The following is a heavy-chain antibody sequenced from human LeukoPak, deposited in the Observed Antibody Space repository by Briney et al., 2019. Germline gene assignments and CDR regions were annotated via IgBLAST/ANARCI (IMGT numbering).Heavy chain of an antibody. D-gene: IGHD2-2*01. CDR1: GGSISSGGYS. V-gene: IGHV4-30-2*01. Sequence: SQTLSLTCAVSGGSISSGGYSWSWIRQPPGKGLEWIGYIYPSGSTYYNPSLKSRVTISVDRSKNQFSLKLSSVTAADTAVYYCARVIQDIVVVPASDNRYYYYGMDVWGQGTTVTVSS. J-gene: IGHJ6*02. CDR2: IYPSGST. CDR3: ARVIQDIVVVPASDNRYYYYGMDV.